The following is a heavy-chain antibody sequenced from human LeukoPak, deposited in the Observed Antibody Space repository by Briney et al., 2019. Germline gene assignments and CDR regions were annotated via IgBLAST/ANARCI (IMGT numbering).Heavy chain of an antibody. V-gene: IGHV3-23*01. Sequence: GGSLRLSCAASGFTFSSYAMSWVRQAPGKGLEWVSVISGSGGSTYYADSVKGRCTNSRVNSNNTLYLQMNSLRAEDTAVYYCAKTYDSSGREDYWGRGTLVNVSS. CDR1: GFTFSSYA. CDR2: ISGSGGST. J-gene: IGHJ4*02. CDR3: AKTYDSSGREDY. D-gene: IGHD3-22*01.